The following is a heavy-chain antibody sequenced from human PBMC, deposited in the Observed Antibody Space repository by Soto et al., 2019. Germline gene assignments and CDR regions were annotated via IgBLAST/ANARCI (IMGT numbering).Heavy chain of an antibody. CDR3: ARGADCSGGSCYSVWFDP. CDR1: GGSISRYY. V-gene: IGHV4-59*12. CDR2: IYYSGST. J-gene: IGHJ5*02. D-gene: IGHD2-15*01. Sequence: SETLSLTCTVSGGSISRYYWSWIRQPPGKGLEWIGYIYYSGSTNYNPSLKSRVTISVDTSKNQFSLKLSSVTAADTAVYYCARGADCSGGSCYSVWFDPWGQGTLVTVSS.